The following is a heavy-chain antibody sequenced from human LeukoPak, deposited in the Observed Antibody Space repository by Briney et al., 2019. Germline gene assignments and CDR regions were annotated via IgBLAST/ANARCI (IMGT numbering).Heavy chain of an antibody. CDR2: IYYSGST. D-gene: IGHD4-17*01. V-gene: IGHV4-61*01. Sequence: SETLSLTCTVSGGSVSSGSLYWSWIRQPPGKELEWIGYIYYSGSTKYNPSLKSRVTISIDTSKNQFSLKLSSVTAADTAVYYCARARLGYGDYSYYSDSWGQGTLVTVSS. CDR1: GGSVSSGSLY. J-gene: IGHJ4*02. CDR3: ARARLGYGDYSYYSDS.